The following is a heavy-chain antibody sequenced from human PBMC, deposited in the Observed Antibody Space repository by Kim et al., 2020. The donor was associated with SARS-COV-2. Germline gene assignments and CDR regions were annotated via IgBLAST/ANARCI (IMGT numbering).Heavy chain of an antibody. CDR2: IYYSGST. Sequence: SETLSLTCTVSGGSISSSSYYWGWIRQPPGKGLEWIGSIYYSGSTYYNPSLKSRVTISVDTSKNQFSLKLSSVTAADTAVYYCARASYYYGSGSIDYWGQGTLVTVSS. CDR1: GGSISSSSYY. J-gene: IGHJ4*02. V-gene: IGHV4-39*07. CDR3: ARASYYYGSGSIDY. D-gene: IGHD3-10*01.